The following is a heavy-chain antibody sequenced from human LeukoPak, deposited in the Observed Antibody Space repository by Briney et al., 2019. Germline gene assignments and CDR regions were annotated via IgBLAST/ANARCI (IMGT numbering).Heavy chain of an antibody. CDR3: ARDYAWAFDY. D-gene: IGHD3-16*01. CDR2: ISSSSNSI. Sequence: GGSLRLSCAASGFTFSSYSMNWVRQAPGKGLEWVSYISSSSNSIYYADSVKGRFIISRDNAKDSLYLQMNSLRDEDTAVYYCARDYAWAFDYWGQGTLVTVSS. CDR1: GFTFSSYS. V-gene: IGHV3-48*02. J-gene: IGHJ4*02.